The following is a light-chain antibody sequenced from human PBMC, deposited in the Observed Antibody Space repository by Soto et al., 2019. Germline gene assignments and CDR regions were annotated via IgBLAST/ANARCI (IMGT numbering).Light chain of an antibody. CDR1: QSVSSY. V-gene: IGKV3-11*01. J-gene: IGKJ1*01. CDR3: QHRSNWPRT. CDR2: DTS. Sequence: EMVLTQSPATPSLAPVEGAALSCRASQSVSSYLAWFQQKPGQAPRLLIYDTSNRATGIPARFSGSGSGTDFTLTISSLEPEDFAVYYCQHRSNWPRTFGQGTKVDIK.